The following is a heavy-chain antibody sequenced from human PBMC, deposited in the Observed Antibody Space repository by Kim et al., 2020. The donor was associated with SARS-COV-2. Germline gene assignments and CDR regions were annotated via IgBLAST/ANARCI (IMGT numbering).Heavy chain of an antibody. Sequence: GGSLRLSCAASGFTFSNAWMSWVRQAPGKGLEWVGRIKSKTDGGTTDYAAPVKGRFTISRDDSKNTLYLQMNSLKTEDTAVYYCTTDSPLLWFGELIPWGQGTLVTASS. CDR1: GFTFSNAW. CDR2: IKSKTDGGTT. D-gene: IGHD3-10*01. J-gene: IGHJ4*02. V-gene: IGHV3-15*01. CDR3: TTDSPLLWFGELIP.